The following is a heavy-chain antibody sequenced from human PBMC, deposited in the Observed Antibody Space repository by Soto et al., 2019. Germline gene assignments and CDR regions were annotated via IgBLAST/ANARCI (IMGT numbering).Heavy chain of an antibody. Sequence: GGSLRLSCEASGFIFSSYWMHWVRQAPGKGLVWVSRINNEGSSTTYADSVKGRFTISRDNVKNTLYLQMNSLRVEDTAVYYCARDLWSSDNWSDLWGQGTLVTVSS. V-gene: IGHV3-74*01. CDR3: ARDLWSSDNWSDL. CDR1: GFIFSSYW. CDR2: INNEGSST. J-gene: IGHJ5*02. D-gene: IGHD6-19*01.